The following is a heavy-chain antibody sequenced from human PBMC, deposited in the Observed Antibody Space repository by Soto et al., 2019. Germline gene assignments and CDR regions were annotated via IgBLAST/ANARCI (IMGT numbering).Heavy chain of an antibody. D-gene: IGHD2-15*01. CDR1: GGSISSYY. CDR3: ARRTDSCSGGSCYLDY. V-gene: IGHV4-59*01. J-gene: IGHJ4*02. Sequence: SETLSLTCTVSGGSISSYYWSWIRQPPGKGLEWIGYIYYSGSTNYNPSLKSRVTISVDTSKNQFSLKLSSVTAADTAVYYCARRTDSCSGGSCYLDYWGQGTLVTVS. CDR2: IYYSGST.